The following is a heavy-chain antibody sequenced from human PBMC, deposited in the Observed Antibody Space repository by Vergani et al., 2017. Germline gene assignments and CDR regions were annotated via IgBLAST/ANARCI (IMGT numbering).Heavy chain of an antibody. V-gene: IGHV3-7*01. Sequence: EVQLVESGGGLVQPGGSLRLSCAASGFTFSSYWMSWVRQAPGKGLEWVANIKQDGSEKYYVDSVKGRFTISRDNAKNSLYLQMNSLRAEDTAVYYCATAWYCSSTSCYRGAEYFQHWGQGTLVTVSS. J-gene: IGHJ1*01. CDR3: ATAWYCSSTSCYRGAEYFQH. CDR1: GFTFSSYW. D-gene: IGHD2-2*01. CDR2: IKQDGSEK.